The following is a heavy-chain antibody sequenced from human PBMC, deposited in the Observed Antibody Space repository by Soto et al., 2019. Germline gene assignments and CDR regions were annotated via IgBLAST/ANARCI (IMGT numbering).Heavy chain of an antibody. CDR3: ARGDYGSGSRRIDY. Sequence: QVQLQQWGAGLLKPSETLSLTCAVYGGSFSGYYWSWIRQPPGKGLEWIGEINHSGSTNYNPSLTSRVTISVDTSKNQCSLKLSSVTAADTAVYYCARGDYGSGSRRIDYWGQETLVTVSS. V-gene: IGHV4-34*01. CDR2: INHSGST. J-gene: IGHJ4*02. D-gene: IGHD3-10*01. CDR1: GGSFSGYY.